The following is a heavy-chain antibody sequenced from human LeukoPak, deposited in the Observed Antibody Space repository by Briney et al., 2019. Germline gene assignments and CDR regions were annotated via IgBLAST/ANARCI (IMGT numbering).Heavy chain of an antibody. CDR3: ARAVQYYYGSGSYCDAFDI. J-gene: IGHJ3*02. CDR1: GGSISSGGYY. Sequence: PSETLSLTCTVSGGSISSGGYYWSWIRQPPGKGLEWIGYIYHSGSTYYNPSLKSRVTISVDRSKNQFSLKLSSVTAADTAVYYCARAVQYYYGSGSYCDAFDIWGQGTMVTVSS. D-gene: IGHD3-10*01. CDR2: IYHSGST. V-gene: IGHV4-30-2*01.